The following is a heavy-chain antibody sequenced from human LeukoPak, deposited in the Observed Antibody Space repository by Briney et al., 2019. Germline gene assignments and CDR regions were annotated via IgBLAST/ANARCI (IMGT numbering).Heavy chain of an antibody. J-gene: IGHJ6*03. Sequence: ASVKVSCKASGGTFSSYAISWVRQAPGQGLEWMGGIIPIFGTANYAQKFQGRVTITTDESTSTAYMELSSLRSEDTAVYYCARVRSIITYYYYYYMDVWGKGTAVTVSS. V-gene: IGHV1-69*05. D-gene: IGHD1-26*01. CDR2: IIPIFGTA. CDR1: GGTFSSYA. CDR3: ARVRSIITYYYYYYMDV.